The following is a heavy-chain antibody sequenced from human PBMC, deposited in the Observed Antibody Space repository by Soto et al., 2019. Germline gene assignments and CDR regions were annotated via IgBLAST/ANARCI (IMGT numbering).Heavy chain of an antibody. Sequence: SVKVSCKASGDTFSWVRQAPGQGLEWVGGIIPIFRTAKYAQKFQGRVTITADKSTNTAYMELSSLRSEDTAVYYCARDRDNYDFWSGSRYYFDSWGQGTLVTVSS. J-gene: IGHJ4*02. CDR3: ARDRDNYDFWSGSRYYFDS. CDR1: GDTF. D-gene: IGHD3-3*01. CDR2: IIPIFRTA. V-gene: IGHV1-69*06.